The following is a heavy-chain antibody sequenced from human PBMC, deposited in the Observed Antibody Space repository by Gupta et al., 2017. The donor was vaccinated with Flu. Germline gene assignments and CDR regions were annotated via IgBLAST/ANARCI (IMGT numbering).Heavy chain of an antibody. D-gene: IGHD2-8*02. J-gene: IGHJ4*02. CDR2: IYSNGRT. V-gene: IGHV4-4*07. Sequence: WIRKPAGKGLGWVGSIYSNGRTNYNPSLKSRFAMSVDTSRNQFTLNLTYLTAAGTAVYVCAREDGGHCSGGVCKSVPYYDYWGQGTLVTVSS. CDR3: AREDGGHCSGGVCKSVPYYDY.